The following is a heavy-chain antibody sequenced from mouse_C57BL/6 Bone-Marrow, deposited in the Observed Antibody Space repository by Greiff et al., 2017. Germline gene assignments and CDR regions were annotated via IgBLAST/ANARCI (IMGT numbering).Heavy chain of an antibody. CDR2: ISSGGSYT. CDR1: GFTFSSYG. J-gene: IGHJ3*01. D-gene: IGHD1-1*01. V-gene: IGHV5-6*01. CDR3: ATRPRLLRFDY. Sequence: EVHLVESGGDLVKPGGSLKLSCAASGFTFSSYGMSWVRQTPDKRLEWVATISSGGSYTYYPDSVKGRFTISRDNAKNTLYLQMSSLKSEDTAMYYCATRPRLLRFDYWGQGTLVTVSA.